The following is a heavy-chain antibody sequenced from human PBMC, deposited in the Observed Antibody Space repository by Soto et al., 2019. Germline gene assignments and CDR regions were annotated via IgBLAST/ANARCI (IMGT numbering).Heavy chain of an antibody. CDR2: MNPNSGNT. D-gene: IGHD4-17*01. CDR1: GYTFTSYD. Sequence: QVQLVQSGAEVKKPGASVKVSCKASGYTFTSYDINWVRQATGQGLEWMGWMNPNSGNTGYAQKFQGRVTMTRNTSISTAYMELSSLRSDDTAVYYCARGYMTTVTYYYYYYYMDVWGKGTTVTVSS. V-gene: IGHV1-8*01. CDR3: ARGYMTTVTYYYYYYYMDV. J-gene: IGHJ6*03.